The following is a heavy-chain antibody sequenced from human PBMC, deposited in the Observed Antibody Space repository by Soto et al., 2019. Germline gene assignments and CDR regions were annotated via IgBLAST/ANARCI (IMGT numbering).Heavy chain of an antibody. CDR2: IYATGTT. Sequence: ASETLSLTCTVSGASISGFYWSWIRKSAGKGLEWIGRIYATGTTDYNPSLKSRVMMSVDTSKKQFSLRLRSVTAADTAVYYCVRDGTKTLRDWFDPWGQGISVTVSS. CDR1: GASISGFY. D-gene: IGHD1-1*01. CDR3: VRDGTKTLRDWFDP. J-gene: IGHJ5*02. V-gene: IGHV4-4*07.